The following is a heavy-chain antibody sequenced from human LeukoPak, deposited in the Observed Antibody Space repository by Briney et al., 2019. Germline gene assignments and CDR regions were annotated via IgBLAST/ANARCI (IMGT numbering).Heavy chain of an antibody. CDR3: ARVANRAFDI. CDR1: GFSFSNYW. D-gene: IGHD1/OR15-1a*01. V-gene: IGHV3-74*01. J-gene: IGHJ3*02. Sequence: GGSLRLSCAASGFSFSNYWVHWVRQAPGKGLVWVSRINSDGSSTRYADSVKGRFTISRDNTKSTLYLQMNSLRAEDTAVSYCARVANRAFDIWGQGTMVTVSS. CDR2: INSDGSST.